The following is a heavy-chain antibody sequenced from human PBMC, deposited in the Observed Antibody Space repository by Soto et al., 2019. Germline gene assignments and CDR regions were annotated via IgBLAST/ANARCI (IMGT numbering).Heavy chain of an antibody. Sequence: SETLSLTCTVSGDSISSSSYYWGWIRQPPGKGLEWIGDIYYSGTTHYNPSLKSRVTISTDTSKNQFSLHLRSVTAADTAVYYCXRLKGAFFITTYNWFDPWGRGTPVTVSS. J-gene: IGHJ5*02. CDR2: IYYSGTT. V-gene: IGHV4-39*01. CDR1: GDSISSSSYY. CDR3: XRLKGAFFITTYNWFDP. D-gene: IGHD3-22*01.